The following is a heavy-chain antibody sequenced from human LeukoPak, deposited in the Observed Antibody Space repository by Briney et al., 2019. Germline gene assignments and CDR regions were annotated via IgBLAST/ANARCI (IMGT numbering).Heavy chain of an antibody. V-gene: IGHV4-39*01. CDR3: ARGGGVGVTPLDY. CDR1: GGSISSSSYY. D-gene: IGHD1-26*01. Sequence: SETLSLTCTVSGGSISSSSYYWGWIRQPPGKGLEWIGSIYYSGSTYYNPSLKSRVTISVDTSKNQFSLKLSSVTAADTAVYYCARGGGVGVTPLDYWGQGTLVTVSS. J-gene: IGHJ4*02. CDR2: IYYSGST.